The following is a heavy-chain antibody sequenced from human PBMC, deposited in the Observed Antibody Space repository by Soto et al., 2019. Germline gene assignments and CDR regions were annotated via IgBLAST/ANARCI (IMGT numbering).Heavy chain of an antibody. Sequence: EVNLLESGGGVVQPGESLRISCVGSGFTFKNYAMTWVRQAPGKGLEWVSGTTGSGANKHYADSVRGRFTISRDNSKKTLYLEMKSLRVEDTAVYCCAKDGDVGEDGPAEYFEHWGQGTLVTVSS. CDR1: GFTFKNYA. CDR2: TTGSGANK. J-gene: IGHJ1*01. CDR3: AKDGDVGEDGPAEYFEH. V-gene: IGHV3-23*01. D-gene: IGHD4-17*01.